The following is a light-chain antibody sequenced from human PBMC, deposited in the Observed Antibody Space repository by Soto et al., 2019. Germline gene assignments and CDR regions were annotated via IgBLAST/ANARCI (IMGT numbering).Light chain of an antibody. CDR1: RTVSTN. CDR2: YTS. CDR3: QHDNNWRPGAT. J-gene: IGKJ3*01. V-gene: IGKV3-15*01. Sequence: DIVMTQSTATLSVSPGERVTLSCMSSRTVSTNLAWSKQKPGQAPRLLIYYTSTTATGIPARFSGSGSGNEVTLTVSSLQSEDSAVYSCQHDNNWRPGATFGHGTKVESK.